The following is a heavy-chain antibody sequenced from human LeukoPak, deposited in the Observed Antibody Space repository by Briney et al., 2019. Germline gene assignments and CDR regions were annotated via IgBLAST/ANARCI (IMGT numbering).Heavy chain of an antibody. V-gene: IGHV3-53*01. CDR3: ARGLAAAGLYFDY. J-gene: IGHJ4*02. Sequence: GGSLRLSCAASGFAVSSNYMTWVRQAPGKGLEWVSVVYTGGSTYSADSVKDRFTISRDNSKNTLYLQMNSLRAENTAVYYCARGLAAAGLYFDYWGQGTLVTVSS. CDR2: VYTGGST. CDR1: GFAVSSNY. D-gene: IGHD6-13*01.